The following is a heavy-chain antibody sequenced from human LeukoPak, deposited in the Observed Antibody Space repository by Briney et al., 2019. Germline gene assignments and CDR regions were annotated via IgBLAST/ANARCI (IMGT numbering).Heavy chain of an antibody. J-gene: IGHJ4*02. CDR2: INPSGGST. D-gene: IGHD3-9*01. Sequence: ASVNVSCKASGYTFTSYYMHWVRQAPGQGREWMGIINPSGGSTSYAQKFQGRVTMTRDTSTSTVYMELSRLRSEDTAVHYCARGGHILTAPFDHWGQGTLVTVSS. CDR1: GYTFTSYY. V-gene: IGHV1-46*01. CDR3: ARGGHILTAPFDH.